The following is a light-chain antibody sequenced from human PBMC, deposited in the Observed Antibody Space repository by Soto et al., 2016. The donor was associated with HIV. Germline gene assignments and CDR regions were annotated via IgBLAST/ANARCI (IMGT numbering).Light chain of an antibody. J-gene: IGLJ2*01. CDR2: QHT. CDR1: KLGDKY. Sequence: SYELTQPPSVSVSPGQTASITCSGDKLGDKYASWYQQKPGQSPVLVIYQHTKRPSGIPERFSGSNSGNTATLTISGTQAMDEADYYCQAWDSSTVVFGRRTKLTV. CDR3: QAWDSSTVV. V-gene: IGLV3-1*01.